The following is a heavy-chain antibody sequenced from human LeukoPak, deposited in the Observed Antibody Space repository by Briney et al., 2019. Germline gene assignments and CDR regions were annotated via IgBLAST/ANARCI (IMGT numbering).Heavy chain of an antibody. J-gene: IGHJ6*03. Sequence: PSETLSLTCTVSGVSISSYYWSWIRQPPGKGLEWIGYIHNSGSTNYNPSLKSRVTISVDTSKNQFSLKLSSVTAADTAVYYCARAYGSGSYFRKPYYYYMDVWGKGTTVTVSS. V-gene: IGHV4-59*01. CDR3: ARAYGSGSYFRKPYYYYMDV. CDR1: GVSISSYY. D-gene: IGHD3-10*01. CDR2: IHNSGST.